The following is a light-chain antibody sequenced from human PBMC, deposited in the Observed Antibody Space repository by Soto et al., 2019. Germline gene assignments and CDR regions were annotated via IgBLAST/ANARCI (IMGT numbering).Light chain of an antibody. J-gene: IGKJ5*01. CDR1: QSVRNK. V-gene: IGKV3-15*01. CDR2: DTS. Sequence: EILVTQSPATLSVSPGERVTLSCRASQSVRNKVAWYQQKPGQTPRVIIYDTSTRAADIPARFSGSGYATYFTLPISSLQSADFAVYYCQQYNIWRSITFGPGTRLEIK. CDR3: QQYNIWRSIT.